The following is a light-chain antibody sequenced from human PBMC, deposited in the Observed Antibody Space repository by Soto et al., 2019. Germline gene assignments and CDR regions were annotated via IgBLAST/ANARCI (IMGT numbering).Light chain of an antibody. CDR2: VAS. CDR1: QSVRNSY. V-gene: IGKV3-20*01. Sequence: EILLTQSPGTLSLSPGERATLSCRASQSVRNSYLAWYHQKPGQAPRLLIYVASGRATGIPDRFSGSGSGTDFTLTISRLEPEDFAVYYCQQYGSSPYTFGQSTKLEI. CDR3: QQYGSSPYT. J-gene: IGKJ2*01.